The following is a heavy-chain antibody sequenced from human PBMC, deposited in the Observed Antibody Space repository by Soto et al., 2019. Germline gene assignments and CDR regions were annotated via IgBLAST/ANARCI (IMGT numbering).Heavy chain of an antibody. CDR1: GYTFTSYY. V-gene: IGHV1-46*01. J-gene: IGHJ4*02. D-gene: IGHD1-1*01. CDR2: IKPNGGST. CDR3: ARNLATGDY. Sequence: QVQLVQSGAEVKKPGASVKLSCKASGYTFTSYYIHWVRQAPGQGLEWMAIIKPNGGSTNYAQKFQGRVTVTRDTSTSTVYMELTSLRSEDTAVYYCARNLATGDYWGQGTLVTVSS.